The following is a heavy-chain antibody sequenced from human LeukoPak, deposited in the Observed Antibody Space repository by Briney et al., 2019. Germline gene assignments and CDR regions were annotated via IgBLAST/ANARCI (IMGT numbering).Heavy chain of an antibody. CDR1: GGTFSSYA. CDR2: IIPIFGTA. Sequence: SVKVSCKASGGTFSSYAISWVRQAPGQGLEWMGGIIPIFGTANYAQKFQSRVTITADESTSTAYMELSSLRSEDTAVYYCARGGNDILTGYYKAPLDYWGQGTLVTVSS. J-gene: IGHJ4*02. V-gene: IGHV1-69*01. D-gene: IGHD3-9*01. CDR3: ARGGNDILTGYYKAPLDY.